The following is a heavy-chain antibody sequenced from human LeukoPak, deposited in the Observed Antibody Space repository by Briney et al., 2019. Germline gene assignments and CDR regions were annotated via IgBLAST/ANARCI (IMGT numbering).Heavy chain of an antibody. D-gene: IGHD6-6*01. CDR3: PRVGMAARINWFDP. V-gene: IGHV1-2*02. CDR1: GYTFTGYY. CDR2: INSNSGCT. Sequence: ASVTVSCKSSGYTFTGYYMHWVRQAPGQGLEWMGWINSNSGCTNFAQRLQGRVTMNMDTPLSTASMELSRLTAGQTAVYYCPRVGMAARINWFDPWGQGTLVTVSS. J-gene: IGHJ5*02.